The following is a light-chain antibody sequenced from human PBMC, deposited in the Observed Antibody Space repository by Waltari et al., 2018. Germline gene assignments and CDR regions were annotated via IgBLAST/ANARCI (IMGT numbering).Light chain of an antibody. CDR3: NSYTDTTWV. CDR2: DVS. V-gene: IGLV2-14*03. Sequence: QSVLTQPASVSGSPGPTITISCPGTSSDGCYYSYFSWYQQHPGTAPKVLIYDVSKRPSGVSNRFSGSKSGNTAFLTISGLQPEDEADYYCNSYTDTTWVFGGGTKLTVL. J-gene: IGLJ3*02. CDR1: SSDGCYYSY.